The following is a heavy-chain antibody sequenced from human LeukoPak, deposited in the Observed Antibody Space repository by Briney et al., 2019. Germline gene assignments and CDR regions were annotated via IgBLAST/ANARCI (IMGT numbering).Heavy chain of an antibody. CDR1: GFTFSSYS. J-gene: IGHJ4*02. V-gene: IGHV3-48*01. CDR2: ISSSSSTI. CDR3: ARERSRLVDY. D-gene: IGHD6-6*01. Sequence: GGSLRLSCAASGFTFSSYSMNWVRQAPGKGLEWVSYISSSSSTIYYADSVKGRFTISRDNAKNSLYLQMNSLRAEDTAVYYCARERSRLVDYWGQGTLVTVSS.